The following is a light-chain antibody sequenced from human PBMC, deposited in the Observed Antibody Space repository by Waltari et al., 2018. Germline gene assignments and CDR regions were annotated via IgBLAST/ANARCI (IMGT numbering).Light chain of an antibody. CDR2: DVS. V-gene: IGLV2-14*03. Sequence: QSALTQRATASGSPGQSVTLPCTGTCIHLGVYNYVPWYQHLPGKAPKLIIYDVSRWPSGVSNRFSGSKSGNTASLTISGLQAEDEADYYCSSYTNTNTIVFGGGTKVTVL. CDR3: SSYTNTNTIV. CDR1: CIHLGVYNY. J-gene: IGLJ2*01.